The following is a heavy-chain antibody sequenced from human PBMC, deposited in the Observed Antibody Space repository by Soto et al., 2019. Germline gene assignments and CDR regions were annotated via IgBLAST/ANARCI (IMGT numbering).Heavy chain of an antibody. Sequence: QVQLVQSGAEVKKPGSSVKVSCKASGGTFSSYAISWVRQAPGQGLEWMGGIIPIFGTANYAQKFQGRVTITAAKSTSTAYMELSSRRSEKTALYYCARSSGRYYYDGSGYSPQTTTFYYWGQGTLVTFSS. V-gene: IGHV1-69*06. CDR2: IIPIFGTA. J-gene: IGHJ4*02. CDR1: GGTFSSYA. CDR3: ARSSGRYYYDGSGYSPQTTTFYY. D-gene: IGHD3-22*01.